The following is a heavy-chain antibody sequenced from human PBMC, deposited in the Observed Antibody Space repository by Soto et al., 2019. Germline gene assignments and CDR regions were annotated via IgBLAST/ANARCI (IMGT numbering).Heavy chain of an antibody. CDR2: INPNSGGT. Sequence: ASVKVSCKASGYTFTGYYMHWVRQAPGQGLEWMGWINPNSGGTNYAQKFQGRVTMTRDTSISTAYMELSRLRSDDTAVYYCARDPGGSSQYYFDYWGKGTLVTVSS. J-gene: IGHJ4*02. D-gene: IGHD6-13*01. CDR3: ARDPGGSSQYYFDY. V-gene: IGHV1-2*02. CDR1: GYTFTGYY.